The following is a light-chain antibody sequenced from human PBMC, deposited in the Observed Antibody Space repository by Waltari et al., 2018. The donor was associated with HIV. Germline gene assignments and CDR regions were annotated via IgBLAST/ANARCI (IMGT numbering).Light chain of an antibody. J-gene: IGLJ2*01. CDR3: CSYAGSSTHVV. Sequence: QSALTQPASVSGSPGQSITISCTGTSSDVGGYNYVFWYQQHPGKAPKLLIYDVSKRPSGVSPRCSGSKSGTTASLTISVLQAEDEADYYCCSYAGSSTHVVFGGGTKLTVL. V-gene: IGLV2-23*02. CDR1: SSDVGGYNY. CDR2: DVS.